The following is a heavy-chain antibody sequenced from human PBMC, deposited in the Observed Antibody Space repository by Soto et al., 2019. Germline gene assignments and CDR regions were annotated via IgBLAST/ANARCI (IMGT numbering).Heavy chain of an antibody. CDR1: GFSFNSFC. Sequence: GSLRLSCAASGFSFNSFCISWVRQGPGKGLQWVAGISGSGGATYYADFVKGRFTISRDNSKKTLFLEMNSLRADDTALYYCAKALLGAMAPYDYWGPGSLVTVSS. J-gene: IGHJ4*02. V-gene: IGHV3-23*01. D-gene: IGHD5-18*01. CDR3: AKALLGAMAPYDY. CDR2: ISGSGGAT.